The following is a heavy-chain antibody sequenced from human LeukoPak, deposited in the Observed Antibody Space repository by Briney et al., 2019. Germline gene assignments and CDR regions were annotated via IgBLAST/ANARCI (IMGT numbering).Heavy chain of an antibody. V-gene: IGHV4-39*01. Sequence: SETLSLTCTVSGGSISSSNFYWGWIRQPPGKGLEWIGSIYSSGSTYYNPSLKSRLTLSVDTSKNQFSLKLSSVTAADTAVYYCARRYYYYYYMDVWGKGTTVTISS. CDR1: GGSISSSNFY. CDR2: IYSSGST. J-gene: IGHJ6*03. CDR3: ARRYYYYYYMDV.